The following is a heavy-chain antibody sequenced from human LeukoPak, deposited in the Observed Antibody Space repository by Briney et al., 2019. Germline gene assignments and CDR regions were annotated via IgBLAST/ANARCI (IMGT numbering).Heavy chain of an antibody. CDR2: INKYGSEK. CDR3: AGGGWLQLGYFDY. Sequence: PGGSLRLSCAASGFTFTNYWMSWVRQAPGKGLEWVANINKYGSEKYYVDSVKGRFTISRDNAKNSLYLQMNSLRAEDTAVYYCAGGGWLQLGYFDYWGQGTLVTVSS. CDR1: GFTFTNYW. D-gene: IGHD5-24*01. V-gene: IGHV3-7*04. J-gene: IGHJ4*02.